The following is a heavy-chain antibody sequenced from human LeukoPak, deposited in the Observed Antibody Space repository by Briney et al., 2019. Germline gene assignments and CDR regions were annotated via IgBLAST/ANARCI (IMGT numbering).Heavy chain of an antibody. V-gene: IGHV3-30*18. Sequence: GRSLRLSCAASGFTFSSYGMHWVRQAPGKGLEWVAVISYDGSNKYYADSVKGRFTISRDNSKNTLYLQMNSLRAEDTAVCYCAKTRSGYYLFDAFDIWGQGTMVTVSS. D-gene: IGHD3-22*01. CDR3: AKTRSGYYLFDAFDI. CDR1: GFTFSSYG. J-gene: IGHJ3*02. CDR2: ISYDGSNK.